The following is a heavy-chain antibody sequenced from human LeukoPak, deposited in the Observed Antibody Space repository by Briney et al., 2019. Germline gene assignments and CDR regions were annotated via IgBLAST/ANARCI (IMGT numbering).Heavy chain of an antibody. J-gene: IGHJ4*02. CDR3: AKEIIVLVPAAAMDY. D-gene: IGHD2-2*01. CDR2: ISGSSGDT. V-gene: IGHV3-23*01. Sequence: GGSLRLSCAASGFTFSTYGLSWVRQAPGKGLEWVSAISGSSGDTYYADSVKGRFTTSRDNSKNTLYLQMNSLRAEDTAVYYCAKEIIVLVPAAAMDYWGQGTLVTVSS. CDR1: GFTFSTYG.